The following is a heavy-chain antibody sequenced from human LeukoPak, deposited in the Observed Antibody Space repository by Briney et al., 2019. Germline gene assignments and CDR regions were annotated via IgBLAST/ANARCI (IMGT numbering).Heavy chain of an antibody. J-gene: IGHJ4*02. CDR2: ISYDGSNK. D-gene: IGHD6-13*01. CDR3: ARQHTAATAFDY. V-gene: IGHV3-30*03. CDR1: GFTFSSHG. Sequence: GRSLRLSSAASGFTFSSHGMHWVRQAPGKGLEWVTFISYDGSNKYYADSVKGRFTISRDNSKNTLFLQMNSLRAEDTAVYYCARQHTAATAFDYWGQGTLVTVSS.